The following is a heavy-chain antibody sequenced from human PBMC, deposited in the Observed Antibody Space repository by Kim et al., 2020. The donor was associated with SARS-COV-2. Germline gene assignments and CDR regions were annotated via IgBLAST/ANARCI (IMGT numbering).Heavy chain of an antibody. Sequence: GGSLRLSCAASGFTFDDYAMHWVRQAPGKGLEWVSGISWNSGSIGYADSVKGRFTISRDNAKNSLYLQKNSLRAEDTALYYCAAGGPPLGDYYYYYGMDVWGQGTTVTVSS. CDR3: AAGGPPLGDYYYYYGMDV. CDR2: ISWNSGSI. D-gene: IGHD3-16*01. CDR1: GFTFDDYA. J-gene: IGHJ6*02. V-gene: IGHV3-9*01.